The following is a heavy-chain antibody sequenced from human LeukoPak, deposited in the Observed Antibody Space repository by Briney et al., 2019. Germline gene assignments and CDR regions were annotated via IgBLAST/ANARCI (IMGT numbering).Heavy chain of an antibody. Sequence: GGSLRLSCAASGFTFSSYAMSWVRQAPGKGLEWVSAISGSGGSTYYADSVKGRFTISRDNSKNTLYLQMNSLRAEDTAVYCCAKNPTIIAVAGTGRDYWGQGTLVTVSS. CDR3: AKNPTIIAVAGTGRDY. D-gene: IGHD6-19*01. CDR1: GFTFSSYA. CDR2: ISGSGGST. J-gene: IGHJ4*02. V-gene: IGHV3-23*01.